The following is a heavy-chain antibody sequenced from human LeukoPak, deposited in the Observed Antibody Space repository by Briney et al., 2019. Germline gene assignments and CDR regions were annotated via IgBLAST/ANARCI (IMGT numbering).Heavy chain of an antibody. CDR3: TGPTCLRGGYCSTNF. CDR1: GFTFSGYW. J-gene: IGHJ4*02. Sequence: GGSLRLSCAASGFTFSGYWIHWVRQAPVKGLEWVSRVNSDGGRTDYADSVKGRFTISRDNAKNTLYLHMHSLRPEDTAVYYCTGPTCLRGGYCSTNFWGQGTLVTVSS. V-gene: IGHV3-74*01. CDR2: VNSDGGRT. D-gene: IGHD2-2*01.